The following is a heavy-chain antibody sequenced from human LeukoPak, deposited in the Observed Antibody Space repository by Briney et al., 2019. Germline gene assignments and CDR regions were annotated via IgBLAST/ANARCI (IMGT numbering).Heavy chain of an antibody. V-gene: IGHV3-23*01. CDR2: ITTSDGNT. CDR1: GFTFSSFS. CDR3: AKDGGLWVSAHWGDS. D-gene: IGHD7-27*01. J-gene: IGHJ4*02. Sequence: GGSLRLSCAASGFTFSSFSMSWVRQAPGKGLEWVSTITTSDGNTYYADSVKGRFTVSRDNSKNTLFLQMNSLRAEDTAVYYCAKDGGLWVSAHWGDSWGRGTLVTVSS.